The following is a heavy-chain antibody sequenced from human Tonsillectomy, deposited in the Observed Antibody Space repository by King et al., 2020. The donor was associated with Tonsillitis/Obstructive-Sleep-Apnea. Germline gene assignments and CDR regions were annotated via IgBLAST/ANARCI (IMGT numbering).Heavy chain of an antibody. CDR1: GFTFSSYA. CDR3: AEDKGYGRVDIVATELDY. J-gene: IGHJ4*02. CDR2: ISYDGNYK. V-gene: IGHV3-30*04. D-gene: IGHD5-12*01. Sequence: QVQLVESGGGVVQPGRSLRLSCAASGFTFSSYAMHWVRQAPGKGLEWVAVISYDGNYKYCADSVKGRFTISRENSKNTLYLQMNSLRAEDTAVYYCAEDKGYGRVDIVATELDYWGQGTLVTVSS.